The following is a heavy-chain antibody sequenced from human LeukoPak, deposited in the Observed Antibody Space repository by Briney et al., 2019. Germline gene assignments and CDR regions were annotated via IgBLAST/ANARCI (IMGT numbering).Heavy chain of an antibody. V-gene: IGHV4-4*07. J-gene: IGHJ5*02. Sequence: QASETLSLTCTVSGDSITSFNWAWIRQPAGKGLEWMGQIRASSGPTYNPSLKGRLTLSVDTSKRQISLNLASVTAADTAVYYCARDLHNLGWVDPWGQGILVIVSS. CDR1: GDSITSFN. CDR2: IRASSGP. CDR3: ARDLHNLGWVDP.